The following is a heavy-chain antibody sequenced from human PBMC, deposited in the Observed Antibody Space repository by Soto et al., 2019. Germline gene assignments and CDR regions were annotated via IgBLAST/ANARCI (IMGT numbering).Heavy chain of an antibody. D-gene: IGHD4-17*01. CDR3: ARFYDGDWYYFDY. CDR2: ISSSGSSL. CDR1: GFTFNTYA. J-gene: IGHJ4*02. V-gene: IGHV3-48*04. Sequence: HPGGSLRLSCEASGFTFNTYAMNWVRQAPGKGLEWISYISSSGSSLYYADSVKGRFTISRDNAKNSLYLQMNSLRAEDTAVYYCARFYDGDWYYFDYWGQGTLVTVSS.